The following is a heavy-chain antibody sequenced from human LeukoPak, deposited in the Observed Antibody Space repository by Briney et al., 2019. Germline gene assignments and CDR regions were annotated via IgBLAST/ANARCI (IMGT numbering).Heavy chain of an antibody. Sequence: PSETLSLTCTVSGGSISSSSYYWGWIRQPPGKGLEWIGSIYYSGSTYYNPSLKSRVTISVDTSKNQFSLKLSSVTAADTAVYYCARGSIFPKWLRSNNWFDPWGQGTLVTVSS. CDR1: GGSISSSSYY. J-gene: IGHJ5*02. CDR2: IYYSGST. V-gene: IGHV4-39*07. D-gene: IGHD5-12*01. CDR3: ARGSIFPKWLRSNNWFDP.